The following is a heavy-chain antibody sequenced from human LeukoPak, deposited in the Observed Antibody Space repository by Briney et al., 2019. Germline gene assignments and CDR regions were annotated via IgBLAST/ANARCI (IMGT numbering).Heavy chain of an antibody. Sequence: SETLSLTCAVYGGSFSGYYWSWIRQPPGKGLEWIGEINHSGSTYYNPSLKSRVTISVDTSKNQFSLKLSSVTAADTAVYYCARRPKTYYDSSGYYHWGQGTLVTVSS. CDR1: GGSFSGYY. CDR3: ARRPKTYYDSSGYYH. D-gene: IGHD3-22*01. V-gene: IGHV4-34*01. CDR2: INHSGST. J-gene: IGHJ5*02.